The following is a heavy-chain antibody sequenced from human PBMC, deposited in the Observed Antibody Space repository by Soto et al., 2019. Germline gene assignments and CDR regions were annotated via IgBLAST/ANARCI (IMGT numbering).Heavy chain of an antibody. CDR2: IYPGDSDT. D-gene: IGHD2-2*01. CDR1: GYSFTSYW. Sequence: PGESLKISCKGSGYSFTSYWIGWVRQMPGKGLEWMGIIYPGDSDTRYSPSFQGQVTISADKSISTAYLQWSSLKASDTAMYYCVRLGYCSSTSCPEYYYYYMDVWGQGTTVTVSS. J-gene: IGHJ6*03. V-gene: IGHV5-51*01. CDR3: VRLGYCSSTSCPEYYYYYMDV.